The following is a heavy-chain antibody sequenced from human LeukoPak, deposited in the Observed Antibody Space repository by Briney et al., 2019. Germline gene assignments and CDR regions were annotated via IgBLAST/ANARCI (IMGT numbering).Heavy chain of an antibody. Sequence: ASVKVSCKASGYTFTSYGISWVRQAPGQGLEWMGWISAYNGNTNYAQKPQGRVTMTTDTSTSTAYMELRSLRSDDTAVYYCARVVVGCSSTSCYGAGVAFDIWGQGTMVTVSS. D-gene: IGHD2-2*01. J-gene: IGHJ3*02. CDR2: ISAYNGNT. CDR3: ARVVVGCSSTSCYGAGVAFDI. V-gene: IGHV1-18*01. CDR1: GYTFTSYG.